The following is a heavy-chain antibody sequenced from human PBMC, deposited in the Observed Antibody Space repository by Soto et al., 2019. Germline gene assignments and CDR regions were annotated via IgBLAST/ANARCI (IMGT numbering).Heavy chain of an antibody. J-gene: IGHJ6*02. CDR2: INHSGST. D-gene: IGHD5-18*01. V-gene: IGHV4-34*01. Sequence: SETLSLTCAVYGGSFSGYYWSWIRQPPGKGLEWIGEINHSGSTNYNPSLKSRVTISVDTSKNQFSLKLSSVTAADTAVYYCARSSWGTRGYSYGRTFYGMDVWGQGTTVTVSS. CDR3: ARSSWGTRGYSYGRTFYGMDV. CDR1: GGSFSGYY.